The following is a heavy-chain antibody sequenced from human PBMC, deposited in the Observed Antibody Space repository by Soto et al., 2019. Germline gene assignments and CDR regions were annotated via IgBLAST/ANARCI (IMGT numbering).Heavy chain of an antibody. V-gene: IGHV4-34*01. Sequence: SETLSLTCAVYGGSFSGYYWSWIRQPPGKGLEWIGEINHSGSTNSNPSLKSRVTISVDTSKNQFSLRLSSVTAADTAVYYCAGGDIVLRLYEAFDYWGQGTLVTVSS. CDR2: INHSGST. CDR3: AGGDIVLRLYEAFDY. D-gene: IGHD2-8*01. CDR1: GGSFSGYY. J-gene: IGHJ4*02.